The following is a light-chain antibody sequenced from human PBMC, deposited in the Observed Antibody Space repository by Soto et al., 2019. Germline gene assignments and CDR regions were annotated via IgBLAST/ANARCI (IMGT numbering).Light chain of an antibody. CDR1: SGHSTYV. CDR3: QTWGAGIHV. CDR2: VNSDGSH. J-gene: IGLJ3*02. V-gene: IGLV4-69*01. Sequence: QLVLTQSPSASASLGASVKLTCTLSSGHSTYVIAWHQQQPEKGPRYLMKVNSDGSHSKGNGIPDRFSGSSSGAERYLTISSLQSDDEADYYCQTWGAGIHVFGGGTKVTVL.